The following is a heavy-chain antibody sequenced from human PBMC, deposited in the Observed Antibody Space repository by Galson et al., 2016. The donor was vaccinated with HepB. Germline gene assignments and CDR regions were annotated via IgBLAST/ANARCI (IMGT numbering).Heavy chain of an antibody. D-gene: IGHD3-9*01. V-gene: IGHV4-30-2*01. CDR3: ARGDYDILTAPSTYFDY. J-gene: IGHJ4*02. CDR2: IYHSGST. Sequence: TLSLTCAVSGGSISSGGYSWSWIRQPPGKGLEWIGFIYHSGSTYYNPSLKRRVTISVDRSKNQFSLKLSSVTAADTAVHYCARGDYDILTAPSTYFDYWGQGTLVTVSS. CDR1: GGSISSGGYS.